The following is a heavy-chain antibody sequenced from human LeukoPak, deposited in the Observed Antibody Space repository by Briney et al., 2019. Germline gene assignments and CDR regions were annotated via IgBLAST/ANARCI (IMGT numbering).Heavy chain of an antibody. V-gene: IGHV3-23*01. D-gene: IGHD3-10*01. CDR2: ISGSGGST. Sequence: GGSLRLSCAASGFTFSSYAMSWVRQAPGKGLEWVSAISGSGGSTYYADSVKGRFTISRDNSKNTLYLQMNSLGAEDTAVYYCAKDLRTGRITMVRGVYFDYWGQGTLVTVSS. CDR1: GFTFSSYA. CDR3: AKDLRTGRITMVRGVYFDY. J-gene: IGHJ4*02.